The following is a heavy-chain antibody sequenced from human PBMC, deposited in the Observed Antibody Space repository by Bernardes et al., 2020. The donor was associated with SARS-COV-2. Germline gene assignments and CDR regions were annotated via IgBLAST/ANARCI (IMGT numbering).Heavy chain of an antibody. CDR3: ARVSGIVVVTAPDPGMDV. Sequence: VGSLILSCAASGFTFSSYAMHWVRQAPGKGLEWVAVISYDGSNKYYADSVKGRFTISRDNSKNTLYLQMNSLRAEDTAVYYCARVSGIVVVTAPDPGMDVWGQGTTVTVSS. CDR1: GFTFSSYA. D-gene: IGHD2-21*02. J-gene: IGHJ6*02. CDR2: ISYDGSNK. V-gene: IGHV3-30-3*01.